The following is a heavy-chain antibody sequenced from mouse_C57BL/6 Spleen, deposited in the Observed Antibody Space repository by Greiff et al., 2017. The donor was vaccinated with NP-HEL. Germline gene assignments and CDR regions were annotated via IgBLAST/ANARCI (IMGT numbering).Heavy chain of an antibody. J-gene: IGHJ4*01. CDR1: GFTFSDYY. CDR2: ISNGCGST. Sequence: LVESGGGLVQPGGSLKLSCAASGFTFSDYYMYWVRQTPEKRLEWVAYISNGCGSTYYPDTVKGRFPISRDNAKNTLYLQMSRLKSEDTDMYYCESQLYDYDERGYAMDYWGQGTSVTVSS. CDR3: ESQLYDYDERGYAMDY. V-gene: IGHV5-12*01. D-gene: IGHD2-4*01.